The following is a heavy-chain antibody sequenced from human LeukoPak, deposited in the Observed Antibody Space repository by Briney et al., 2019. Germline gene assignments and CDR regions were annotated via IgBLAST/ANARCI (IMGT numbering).Heavy chain of an antibody. CDR2: VYYNGNT. D-gene: IGHD3-3*01. CDR3: ARGDYDFWSGYPNGLDY. V-gene: IGHV4-59*01. Sequence: PSETLSLTCLVSGEPISSYYWSWIRQAPGRGPEYIGNVYYNGNTNYNPSLKSRVAISVDASKNQFSLKVDSVTTADTAVYYCARGDYDFWSGYPNGLDYWGQGTLVTVSS. J-gene: IGHJ4*02. CDR1: GEPISSYY.